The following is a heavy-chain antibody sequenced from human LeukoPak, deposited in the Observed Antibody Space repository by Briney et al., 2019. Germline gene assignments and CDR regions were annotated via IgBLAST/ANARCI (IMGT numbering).Heavy chain of an antibody. CDR3: ARHPRYSSGQYYWYFDL. V-gene: IGHV4-4*02. CDR2: IYHTGST. J-gene: IGHJ2*01. Sequence: SETLSLTCAVSGGSISGSDWWNWVRQPPGKGLEWIGEIYHTGSTNYNPSLKSRVTISLDISKNQFSLKLSSVTAADTAVYYCARHPRYSSGQYYWYFDLWGRGTLVTVSS. CDR1: GGSISGSDW. D-gene: IGHD6-19*01.